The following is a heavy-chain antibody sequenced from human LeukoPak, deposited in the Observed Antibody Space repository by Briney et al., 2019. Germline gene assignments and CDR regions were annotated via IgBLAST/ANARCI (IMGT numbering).Heavy chain of an antibody. V-gene: IGHV3-23*01. J-gene: IGHJ6*02. D-gene: IGHD6-19*01. Sequence: GGSLRLSCAASGFTFSSYAMSWVRQAPGKGLEWASAISGSGGSTYYADSVKGRFTISRGNSKNTLYLQMNSLRAEDTAVYYCAKSQGSSGWYNYYYGMDVWGQGTTVTVSS. CDR3: AKSQGSSGWYNYYYGMDV. CDR1: GFTFSSYA. CDR2: ISGSGGST.